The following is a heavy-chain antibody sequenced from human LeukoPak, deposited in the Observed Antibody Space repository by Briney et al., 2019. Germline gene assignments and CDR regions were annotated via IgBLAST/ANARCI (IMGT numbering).Heavy chain of an antibody. D-gene: IGHD5-18*01. Sequence: PGGSLRLSCAASGFTVSSNFMSWARQAPGKGLEWVSVIYNDGTTYYADSVKGRFTISRDNSRNTVYLQMNSLRAEDTAVYHCARDNSAYSYGLLGFWGQGTLVTVSS. CDR2: IYNDGTT. CDR1: GFTVSSNF. V-gene: IGHV3-66*01. CDR3: ARDNSAYSYGLLGF. J-gene: IGHJ4*02.